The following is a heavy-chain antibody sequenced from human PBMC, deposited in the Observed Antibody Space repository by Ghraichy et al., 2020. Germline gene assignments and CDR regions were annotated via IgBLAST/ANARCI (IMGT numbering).Heavy chain of an antibody. D-gene: IGHD3-22*01. CDR2: IKSKGDGGTT. CDR1: GLTFSNAW. CDR3: ATEGPYYYESSGYYYVS. V-gene: IGHV3-15*01. Sequence: GGSLRLSCAASGLTFSNAWLSWVRQAPGQGLEWVGRIKSKGDGGTTDYAAPVKDRFIISRDDSKTTVHLQMNSLTPEDTAVYYCATEGPYYYESSGYYYVSWGQGILVTVSS. J-gene: IGHJ4*02.